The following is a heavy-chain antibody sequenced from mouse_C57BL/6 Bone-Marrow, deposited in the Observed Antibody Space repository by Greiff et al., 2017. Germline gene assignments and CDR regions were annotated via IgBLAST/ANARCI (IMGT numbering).Heavy chain of an antibody. CDR1: GYTFTSYW. CDR3: ARAGGNSDY. CDR2: IDPSDSYT. D-gene: IGHD2-14*01. V-gene: IGHV1-69*01. J-gene: IGHJ2*01. Sequence: VQLQQPGAELVMPGASVKLSCKASGYTFTSYWMHWVKQRPGQGLEWIGEIDPSDSYTNYNQKFKGKSTLTVDKSSSTAYMQLSSLTSEDSAVYYCARAGGNSDYWGQGTTLTVSS.